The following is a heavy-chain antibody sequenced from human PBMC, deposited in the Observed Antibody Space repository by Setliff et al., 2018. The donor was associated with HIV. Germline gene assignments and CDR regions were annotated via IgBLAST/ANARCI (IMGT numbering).Heavy chain of an antibody. CDR3: ARRDGRSMNAFQI. CDR2: IYPDDSDI. CDR1: DYTFTTYW. V-gene: IGHV5-51*01. J-gene: IGHJ3*01. D-gene: IGHD2-21*01. Sequence: GDSLKISCKALDYTFTTYWIAWVRQMPGEGLEWMGIIYPDDSDIRYNPSFQDQITISADKSIATAYLQLNNLKASDTATYYCARRDGRSMNAFQIWGPGTMVTVSS.